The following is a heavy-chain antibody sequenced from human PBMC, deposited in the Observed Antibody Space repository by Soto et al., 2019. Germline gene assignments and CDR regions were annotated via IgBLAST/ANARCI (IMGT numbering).Heavy chain of an antibody. CDR3: ARSFGASDYFDS. CDR1: GYSFTSYW. CDR2: IDPSDFDS. D-gene: IGHD3-10*01. Sequence: GESLKISFQGSGYSFTSYWISLLLQMPGKVLEWMGRIDPSDFDSDYSPSFQGRVTISIDRSISTAYLQWSSLKASDTAMYYCARSFGASDYFDSWGQGTLVTV. J-gene: IGHJ4*02. V-gene: IGHV5-10-1*01.